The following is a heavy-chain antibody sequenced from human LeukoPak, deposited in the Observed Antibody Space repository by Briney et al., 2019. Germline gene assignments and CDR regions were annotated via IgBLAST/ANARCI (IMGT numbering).Heavy chain of an antibody. V-gene: IGHV3-66*02. Sequence: GGSLRLSCAASGFTVRNNYISWVRQPPGKGLEWVSVTYSGSTDYADSVKGRFTISRDNSKNTLYLQMNSLRAEDTAVYYCARDQHYWGQGTLVTVSS. CDR1: GFTVRNNY. CDR2: TYSGST. CDR3: ARDQHY. J-gene: IGHJ4*02.